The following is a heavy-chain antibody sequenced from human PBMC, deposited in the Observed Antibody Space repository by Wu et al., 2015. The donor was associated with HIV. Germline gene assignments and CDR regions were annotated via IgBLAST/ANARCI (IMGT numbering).Heavy chain of an antibody. CDR3: ARFQYHLLEPRXDYLDV. CDR2: VNHSGTP. J-gene: IGHJ6*03. V-gene: IGHV4-34*01. Sequence: QVQLQQWGAGLLKPSETLSLTCGVNGGSFSGHHWSWIRQSPGKGLEWIGEVNHSGTPTYKASLESRITISLDTSKGQFSLKLKSVTAADTAVYYCARFQYHLLEPRXDYLDVVGQVGSAVIVSS. D-gene: IGHD1-26*01. CDR1: GGSFSGHH.